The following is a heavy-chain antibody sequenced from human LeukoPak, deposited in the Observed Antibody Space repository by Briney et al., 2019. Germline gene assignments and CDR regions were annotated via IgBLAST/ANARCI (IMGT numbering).Heavy chain of an antibody. J-gene: IGHJ5*02. CDR2: IRYDGSSK. CDR3: ARDPIYYYGSGTKSRWFDP. CDR1: GFTFSSYG. Sequence: GGSLRLSCAASGFTFSSYGMHWVRQAPGKGLEWVAFIRYDGSSKYYADSVRGRFTISRDNSQNTPYLQMNSLRSDDTAVYYCARDPIYYYGSGTKSRWFDPWGQGTLVTVSS. D-gene: IGHD3-10*01. V-gene: IGHV3-30*02.